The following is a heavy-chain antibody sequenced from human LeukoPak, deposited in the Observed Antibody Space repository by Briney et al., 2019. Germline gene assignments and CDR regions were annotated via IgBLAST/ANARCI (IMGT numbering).Heavy chain of an antibody. CDR3: ARAAVENWFDP. CDR1: GFTFSSYT. CDR2: ISYDGSNK. V-gene: IGHV3-30*04. J-gene: IGHJ5*02. Sequence: GRSLRLSCAASGFTFSSYTMHWVRQAPGKGLEWVAVISYDGSNKYYADSVKGRFTISRDNSKNTLYLQMNSLRAEDTAVYYCARAAVENWFDPWGQGTLVTVSS. D-gene: IGHD2-15*01.